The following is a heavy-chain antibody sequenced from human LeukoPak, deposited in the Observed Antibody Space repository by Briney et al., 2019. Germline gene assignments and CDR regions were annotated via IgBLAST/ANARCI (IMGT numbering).Heavy chain of an antibody. CDR2: ITLKTGAT. CDR3: ARATAPPYYFYYMDV. J-gene: IGHJ6*03. CDR1: GYNFTAYY. V-gene: IGHV1-2*02. Sequence: ASVKVSCKASGYNFTAYYMHWVRQAPGQGLEWMGRITLKTGATHYAQRFQGRVSLTTDTSINTAYMELSDLRSDDTAIYFCARATAPPYYFYYMDVWGKGTTVTVSS.